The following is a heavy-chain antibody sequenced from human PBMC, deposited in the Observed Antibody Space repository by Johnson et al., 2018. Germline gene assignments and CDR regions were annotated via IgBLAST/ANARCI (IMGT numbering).Heavy chain of an antibody. CDR3: ARVQPDLRYYYHYMDA. J-gene: IGHJ6*03. CDR2: IYSGGST. D-gene: IGHD4-17*01. CDR1: GFTVSSNY. V-gene: IGHV3-66*02. Sequence: QLVESGGGLVQPRGSLRLSCAASGFTVSSNYMSWVRQAPGKGLEFVSVIYSGGSTYYADSATGRFTISRDNSKNTLYLQMHSLTTDDTAVYFCARVQPDLRYYYHYMDAWCKGTTVTVSS.